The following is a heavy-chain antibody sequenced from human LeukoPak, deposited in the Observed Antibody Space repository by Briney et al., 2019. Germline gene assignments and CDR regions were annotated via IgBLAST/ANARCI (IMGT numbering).Heavy chain of an antibody. CDR1: GGAISSYY. J-gene: IGHJ2*01. D-gene: IGHD3-22*01. CDR2: IYYTGST. V-gene: IGHV4-59*01. CDR3: ARERTHNYYYDSSGRYWYFDL. Sequence: SETLSLTCTVSGGAISSYYWSWIRQPPGKGLEWIGYIYYTGSTNYNPSLKGRVTISVDTSKNQFSLKLSSVTAADTAVYYCARERTHNYYYDSSGRYWYFDLWGRGTLVTVSS.